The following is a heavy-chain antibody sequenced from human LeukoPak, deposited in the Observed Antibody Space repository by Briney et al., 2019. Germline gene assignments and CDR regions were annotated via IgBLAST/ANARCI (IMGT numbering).Heavy chain of an antibody. CDR2: IIPILGIA. D-gene: IGHD1-26*01. CDR3: ARDQKVGATPYFGMDV. CDR1: GGTFSSYA. V-gene: IGHV1-69*04. Sequence: GASVKVSCKASGGTFSSYAISWVRQAPGQGLEWMGRIIPILGIANYAQKFQGRVTITADKSTSTAYMELSSLRSEDTAVYYCARDQKVGATPYFGMDVWGQGTTVTVSS. J-gene: IGHJ6*02.